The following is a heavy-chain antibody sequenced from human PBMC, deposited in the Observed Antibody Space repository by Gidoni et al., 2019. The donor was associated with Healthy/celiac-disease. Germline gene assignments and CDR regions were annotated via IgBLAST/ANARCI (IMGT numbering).Heavy chain of an antibody. V-gene: IGHV4-38-2*01. D-gene: IGHD1-26*01. CDR3: ASSPSSGTFDY. CDR2: IYHSGST. CDR1: GYSISSGYY. J-gene: IGHJ4*02. Sequence: QVQLQESGLGLVKPSETLSLTCAVSGYSISSGYYWGWIRQPPGKGLEWIGSIYHSGSTYYNPSLKSRVTISVDTSKNQFSLKLSSVTAADTGVYYCASSPSSGTFDYWGQGTLVTVSS.